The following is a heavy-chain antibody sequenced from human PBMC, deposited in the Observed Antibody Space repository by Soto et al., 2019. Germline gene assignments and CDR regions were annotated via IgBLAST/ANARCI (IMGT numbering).Heavy chain of an antibody. CDR2: IYYSGST. CDR1: GGSISSYY. Sequence: ALTCTVSGGSISSYYWNWIRQPPGKGLEWIGYIYYSGSTNYSPSLKSRVTISVDTSKNQFSLKLSSVTAADTAVYYCARKKSRRGLFDYWGQGTLGTVSS. V-gene: IGHV4-59*01. CDR3: ARKKSRRGLFDY. J-gene: IGHJ4*02.